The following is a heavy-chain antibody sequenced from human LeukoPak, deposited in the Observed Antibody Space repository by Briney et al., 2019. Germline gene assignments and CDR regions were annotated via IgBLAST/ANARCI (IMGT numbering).Heavy chain of an antibody. CDR2: IYYSGST. D-gene: IGHD5-12*01. CDR3: ARDRRRDRLHAFDI. CDR1: GGSISSSSYY. J-gene: IGHJ3*02. Sequence: SETLSLTCTVSGGSISSSSYYWGWIRQPPGKGLEWIGSIYYSGSTYYNPSLKSRVTISVDTSKNQFSLKVSSVTAADTAVYYCARDRRRDRLHAFDIWGQGTMVTVSS. V-gene: IGHV4-39*07.